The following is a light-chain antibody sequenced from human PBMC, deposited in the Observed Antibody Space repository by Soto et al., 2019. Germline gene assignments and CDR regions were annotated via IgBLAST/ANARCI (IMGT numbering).Light chain of an antibody. V-gene: IGKV3-20*01. CDR3: QQYRNSPLT. J-gene: IGKJ4*01. CDR1: QICDSDY. CDR2: HAS. Sequence: EIGVTRAAGTLALSRGGRATLSCWGSQICDSDYLAWYQQKPGQAPGLPIYHASSRATGIPDRFSGSGYGPAFNLTISRLEAEDLAVYYCQQYRNSPLTFGRGTKV.